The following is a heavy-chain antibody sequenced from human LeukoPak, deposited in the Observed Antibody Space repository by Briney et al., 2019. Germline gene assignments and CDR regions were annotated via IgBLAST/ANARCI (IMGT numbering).Heavy chain of an antibody. CDR1: GGSLSSYY. CDR2: IYYSGST. J-gene: IGHJ4*02. Sequence: SETLSLTCTVSGGSLSSYYWSWIRQPPGKGLEWIGYIYYSGSTNYNPSLKSRVTISVDTSKNQFSLKLSAVTAADTAVYYCARHSAYSSSWYSYFDYWGQGTLVTVSS. V-gene: IGHV4-59*08. CDR3: ARHSAYSSSWYSYFDY. D-gene: IGHD6-13*01.